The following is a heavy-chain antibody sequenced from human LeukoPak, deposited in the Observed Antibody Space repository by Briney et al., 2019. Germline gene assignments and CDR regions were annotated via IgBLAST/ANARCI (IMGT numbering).Heavy chain of an antibody. J-gene: IGHJ6*03. Sequence: SETLSLTCAVYGGSFSGYYWSWIRQPPGKWLEWIGEINHSGSTNYNPSLKSRVTISVDTSKNQFSLKLSSVTAADTAVYYCARRGPIGGWNYYYYYMDVWGKGTTVTISS. CDR3: ARRGPIGGWNYYYYYMDV. CDR1: GGSFSGYY. D-gene: IGHD6-19*01. CDR2: INHSGST. V-gene: IGHV4-34*01.